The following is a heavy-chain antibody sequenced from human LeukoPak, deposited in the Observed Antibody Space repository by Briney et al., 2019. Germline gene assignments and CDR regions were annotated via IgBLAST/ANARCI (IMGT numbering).Heavy chain of an antibody. CDR1: GGSISSYY. CDR2: IYYSGST. D-gene: IGHD3-3*01. J-gene: IGHJ3*02. V-gene: IGHV4-59*01. Sequence: SETLSLTCTVSGGSISSYYWSWIRQPPGKGLEWIGYIYYSGSTNYNPSLKSRVTISVDTSKNQFSLKLSSVTAADTAVYYCAREYRGSSFGVVSHAFDILGQGTMVTVSS. CDR3: AREYRGSSFGVVSHAFDI.